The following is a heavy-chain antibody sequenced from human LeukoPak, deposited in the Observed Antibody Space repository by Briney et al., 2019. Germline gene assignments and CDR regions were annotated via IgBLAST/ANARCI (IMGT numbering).Heavy chain of an antibody. CDR2: ISYDGSNK. V-gene: IGHV3-30*04. D-gene: IGHD6-13*01. Sequence: GRSLRLSCAASGFTFSSYAMHWVRQAPGKGLEWVAVISYDGSNKYYADSVKGRFTISRDNSKNTLYLQMNSLRAEDTAVYYCAKAGIAAPGLSDYWGQGTLVTVSS. CDR1: GFTFSSYA. CDR3: AKAGIAAPGLSDY. J-gene: IGHJ4*02.